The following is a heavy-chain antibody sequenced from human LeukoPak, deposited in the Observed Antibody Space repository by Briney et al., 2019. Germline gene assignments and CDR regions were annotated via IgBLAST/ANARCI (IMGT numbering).Heavy chain of an antibody. D-gene: IGHD3-16*01. CDR1: GVSMRSYY. Sequence: PSETLSLTCTVSGVSMRSYYWSFIRQPAGKGLEWIGRIHTSGTTHYNASLKSRVTMSVDTSKNQFSLRLTSVTAADTAVYYCARGDFFDGGGRNWFDPWGQGTLVTVSS. V-gene: IGHV4-4*07. J-gene: IGHJ5*02. CDR2: IHTSGTT. CDR3: ARGDFFDGGGRNWFDP.